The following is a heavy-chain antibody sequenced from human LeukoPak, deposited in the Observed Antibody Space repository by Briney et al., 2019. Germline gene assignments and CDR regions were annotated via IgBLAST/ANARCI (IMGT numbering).Heavy chain of an antibody. Sequence: PGGSLRLSCAASGFTFSSYAMSWVRQAPGEGLEWVSAISGSGGSTYYADSVKGRFTISRGNSKNTLYLQMNSLKTEDTAVYYCKWLSNTSDYWGQGTLVTVSS. CDR1: GFTFSSYA. CDR2: ISGSGGST. CDR3: KWLSNTSDY. D-gene: IGHD5-12*01. J-gene: IGHJ4*02. V-gene: IGHV3-23*01.